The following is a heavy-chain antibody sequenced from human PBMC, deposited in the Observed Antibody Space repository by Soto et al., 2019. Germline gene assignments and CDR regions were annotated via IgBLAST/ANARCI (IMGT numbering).Heavy chain of an antibody. CDR3: ARDVGFDYAN. CDR1: GFNFRGYW. CDR2: MNEDGSEI. D-gene: IGHD2-2*01. V-gene: IGHV3-7*01. J-gene: IGHJ4*02. Sequence: EVQLVESGGALVQPGGSLRISCVVSGFNFRGYWMSWVRQAPGKGLEWVATMNEDGSEIYYVGSVKGRFAISRDNYENSLHLQMNYVSAEDTGVYFCARDVGFDYANWGQGTLVTVSS.